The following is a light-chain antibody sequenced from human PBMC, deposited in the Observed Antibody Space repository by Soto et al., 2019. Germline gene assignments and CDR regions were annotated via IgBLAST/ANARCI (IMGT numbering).Light chain of an antibody. Sequence: DIQMTQSPSTLSASVGDRVTITCRASQSISSWLAWYQQKPGKAPKLLIYDASSLESGVPSRFSGSGSGTEFTLTISSLQPDDFATYYCQQYNSYSGGFTFGPGTIVDIK. CDR2: DAS. CDR1: QSISSW. CDR3: QQYNSYSGGFT. V-gene: IGKV1-5*01. J-gene: IGKJ3*01.